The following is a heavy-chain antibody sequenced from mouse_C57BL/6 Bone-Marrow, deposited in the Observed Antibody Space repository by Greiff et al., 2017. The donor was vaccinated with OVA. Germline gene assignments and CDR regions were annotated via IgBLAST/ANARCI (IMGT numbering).Heavy chain of an antibody. CDR2: ISYDGSN. J-gene: IGHJ2*01. Sequence: ESGPGLVKPSQSLSLTCSVTGYSITSGYYWNWIRQFPGNKLEWMGYISYDGSNNYNPSLKNRISITRDTSKNQFFLKLNSVTTEDTATYYCASLEGDYGWFDYWGQGTTLTVSS. V-gene: IGHV3-6*01. CDR1: GYSITSGYY. CDR3: ASLEGDYGWFDY. D-gene: IGHD2-4*01.